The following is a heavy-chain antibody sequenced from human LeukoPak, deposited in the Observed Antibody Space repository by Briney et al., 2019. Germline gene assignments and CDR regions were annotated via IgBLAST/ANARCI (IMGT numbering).Heavy chain of an antibody. V-gene: IGHV4-59*08. CDR3: ALIVGAIPYNWFDP. D-gene: IGHD1-26*01. CDR2: IYYSGST. CDR1: GGSISSYY. J-gene: IGHJ5*02. Sequence: PSETLSLTCTVSGGSISSYYWSWIRQPPGKGLEWIGYIYYSGSTNYNPSLKSRVTISVDTSKNQFSLKLSSVTAADTAVYYCALIVGAIPYNWFDPWGQGTLVTVSS.